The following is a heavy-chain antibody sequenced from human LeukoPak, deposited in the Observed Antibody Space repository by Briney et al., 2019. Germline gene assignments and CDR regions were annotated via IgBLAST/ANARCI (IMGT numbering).Heavy chain of an antibody. D-gene: IGHD3-22*01. CDR2: ITGSGGST. CDR3: VKGHGSGYRTGTGY. V-gene: IGHV3-23*01. CDR1: GFTFNSYG. Sequence: GGSLRLSCAAPGFTFNSYGMSWVRQAPGKGLEWGSTITGSGGSTYYPGFVEGRFTISKDNSKNTQHVQMNSLRAEDTAVYYGVKGHGSGYRTGTGYWGQGTLVTVSS. J-gene: IGHJ4*02.